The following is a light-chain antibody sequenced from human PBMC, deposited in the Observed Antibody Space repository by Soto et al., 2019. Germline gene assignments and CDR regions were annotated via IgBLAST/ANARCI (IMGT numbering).Light chain of an antibody. V-gene: IGLV1-44*01. J-gene: IGLJ2*01. CDR2: SNN. Sequence: QSVLTQPPSASGTPGQRVTISCSGSSSNIGRNTVNWYQQLPGTAPKFLIYSNNQRPSGVPDRFSGSKSGTSASLAISGLQSEDEADYYCAAWDDSLNALFGGGTKLTVL. CDR3: AAWDDSLNAL. CDR1: SSNIGRNT.